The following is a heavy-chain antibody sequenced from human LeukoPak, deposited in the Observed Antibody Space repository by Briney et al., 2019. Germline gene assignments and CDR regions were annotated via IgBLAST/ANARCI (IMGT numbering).Heavy chain of an antibody. V-gene: IGHV3-7*01. CDR3: AIDLVHASSGYYY. D-gene: IGHD3-22*01. Sequence: VGSLRLSCAASGFTSSSYGMSWVRRAPGTGLEWWANIKQDGSVRAYAETVTGRFAIPKHYAKTTMNLQMSSLRAEDRGGYYCAIDLVHASSGYYYWGQGTLVTVSS. CDR1: GFTSSSYG. J-gene: IGHJ4*02. CDR2: IKQDGSVR.